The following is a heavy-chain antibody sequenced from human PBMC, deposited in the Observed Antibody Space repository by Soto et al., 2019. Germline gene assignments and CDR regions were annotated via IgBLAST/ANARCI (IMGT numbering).Heavy chain of an antibody. D-gene: IGHD2-2*01. CDR1: GFTFSSYW. CDR2: INSDGSST. Sequence: HPGGSLRLSCAASGFTFSSYWMHWVRQAPGKGLVWVALINSDGSSTSYADSVKGRFTISRDNAKNTLYLQLNSLRAEDTAVYYCARGPSVPAAPYSHDYGMYVWGQGTTVTVSS. CDR3: ARGPSVPAAPYSHDYGMYV. V-gene: IGHV3-74*01. J-gene: IGHJ6*02.